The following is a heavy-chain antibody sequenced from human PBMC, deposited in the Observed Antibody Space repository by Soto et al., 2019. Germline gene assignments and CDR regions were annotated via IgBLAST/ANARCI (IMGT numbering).Heavy chain of an antibody. CDR2: ISHDGSKT. CDR1: GFTFRNYG. J-gene: IGHJ5*01. Sequence: QVQLVESGGGVVQPGKSLRLSCAASGFTFRNYGMHWVRQAPGKGLEWEALISHDGSKTDYADSVKGRFTVSRDNFKNTVYLQMNSLRPEDTAVYFCAKEGQAHCSGGSCFSGWFDSWGQGTQVTVSS. CDR3: AKEGQAHCSGGSCFSGWFDS. D-gene: IGHD2-15*01. V-gene: IGHV3-30*18.